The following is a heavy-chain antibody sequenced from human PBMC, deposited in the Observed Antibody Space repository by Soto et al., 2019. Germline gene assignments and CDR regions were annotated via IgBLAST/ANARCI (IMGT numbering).Heavy chain of an antibody. D-gene: IGHD2-8*01. CDR3: ARTNGIEAGFDY. CDR1: GGSISSYY. CDR2: IYTSGST. J-gene: IGHJ4*02. V-gene: IGHV4-4*07. Sequence: SETLSLTCTVSGGSISSYYCSWIRQPAWKGLEWIGRIYTSGSTNYNPSLKSRVTMSVDTSKKQFSLKLSSVTAPDTAVYYCARTNGIEAGFDYWGQGTLVTVSP.